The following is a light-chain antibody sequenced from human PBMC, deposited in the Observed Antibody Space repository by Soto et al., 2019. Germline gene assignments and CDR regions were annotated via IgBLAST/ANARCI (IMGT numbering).Light chain of an antibody. Sequence: DIQITQSPSSLSASVGDRVTITCQASQNINNYLNWYQQKPGRAPKLLIYDASNLETGVPSRFSGSGSGTDFTFTISSLQPEDIATYYCQQYDNLHTFGQGTRLEIK. V-gene: IGKV1-33*01. J-gene: IGKJ5*01. CDR1: QNINNY. CDR3: QQYDNLHT. CDR2: DAS.